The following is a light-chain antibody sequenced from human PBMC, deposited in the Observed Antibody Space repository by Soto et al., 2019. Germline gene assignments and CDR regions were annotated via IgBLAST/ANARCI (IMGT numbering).Light chain of an antibody. CDR3: SSYSISTAYL. CDR2: EVN. V-gene: IGLV2-14*01. CDR1: SSDVGGYDF. J-gene: IGLJ1*01. Sequence: QSALTQPASVSGSPGQSITISCTGTSSDVGGYDFVSWYQHHPGKAPKLMIYEVNNRPSGVSSRFSGSKSGNTASLTISGLQAEDEADYFCSSYSISTAYLFGTGTKVTVL.